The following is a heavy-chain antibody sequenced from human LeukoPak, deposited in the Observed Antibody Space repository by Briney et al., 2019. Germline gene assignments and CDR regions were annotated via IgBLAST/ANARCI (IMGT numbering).Heavy chain of an antibody. CDR2: INHSGST. V-gene: IGHV4-34*01. CDR3: ARHTLYYDWGMDV. Sequence: PSETLSLTCAVYGGSFSGYYWSWIRQPPGKGLEWIGEINHSGSTNYNPSLKSRVTISVDTSKNQFSLKLSSVTAADTAVYYCARHTLYYDWGMDVWGQGTTVTVSS. D-gene: IGHD3-22*01. J-gene: IGHJ6*02. CDR1: GGSFSGYY.